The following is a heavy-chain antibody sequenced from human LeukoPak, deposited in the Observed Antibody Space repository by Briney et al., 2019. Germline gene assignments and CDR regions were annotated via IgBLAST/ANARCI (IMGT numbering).Heavy chain of an antibody. CDR3: AKAVSTGWYVGIDY. CDR1: GFSFDDYA. Sequence: GRSLRLSCAASGFSFDDYAMHWVRQAPGKGLEWVSGINCNSDIIYYADSVKGRFIISRDNAKNSLHLQMNSLRPEDTAFYYCAKAVSTGWYVGIDYWGQGALVTVFS. V-gene: IGHV3-9*01. D-gene: IGHD6-19*01. J-gene: IGHJ4*02. CDR2: INCNSDII.